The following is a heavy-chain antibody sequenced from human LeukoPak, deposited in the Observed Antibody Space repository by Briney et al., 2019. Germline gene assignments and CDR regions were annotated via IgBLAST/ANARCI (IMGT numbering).Heavy chain of an antibody. D-gene: IGHD2-8*02. CDR1: GFTFSSFA. CDR2: VSGSSGRT. J-gene: IGHJ6*03. CDR3: AKNRGHCVDGVCHNYYYMDV. V-gene: IGHV3-23*01. Sequence: PGGSLRRSCAASGFTFSSFAMTWVRQAPGKGLEWVSTVSGSSGRTDYADSVKGRFTISRDNLKNTLYLQMNGLRAEDTAVYYCAKNRGHCVDGVCHNYYYMDVWGRGTTVTVSS.